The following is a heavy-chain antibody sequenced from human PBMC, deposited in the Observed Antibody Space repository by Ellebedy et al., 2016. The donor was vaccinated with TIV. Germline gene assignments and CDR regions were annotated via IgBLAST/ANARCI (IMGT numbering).Heavy chain of an antibody. V-gene: IGHV3-53*01. CDR1: GFTFSGHA. D-gene: IGHD3/OR15-3a*01. CDR3: ARVDLGLAFDH. Sequence: GGSLRLSCAASGFTFSGHAMSWVRQAPGKGLDWVSIIYSAGSTYYADSVKGRFTISRDSSNNTLHLQMTSLRADDTAVYYCARVDLGLAFDHWGRGALITVSS. J-gene: IGHJ4*02. CDR2: IYSAGST.